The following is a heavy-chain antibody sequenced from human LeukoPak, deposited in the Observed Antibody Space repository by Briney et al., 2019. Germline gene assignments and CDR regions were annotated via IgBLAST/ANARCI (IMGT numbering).Heavy chain of an antibody. CDR1: GFTFSSYA. D-gene: IGHD3-9*01. CDR2: ISAGGGST. V-gene: IGHV3-23*01. CDR3: AKGDPPTYYDILTGQDY. Sequence: GGSLRLSCAVSGFTFSSYAMSWVRQAPGKGLEWVAGISAGGGSTYYADSVKGRFTISRDNSKNMLYLQLNSLRAEDTAVYYCAKGDPPTYYDILTGQDYWGQGTLVTVPS. J-gene: IGHJ4*02.